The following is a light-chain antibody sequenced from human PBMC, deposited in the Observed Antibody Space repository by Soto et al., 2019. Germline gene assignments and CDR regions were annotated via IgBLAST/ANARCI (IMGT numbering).Light chain of an antibody. CDR1: QSDSSN. CDR2: GAS. V-gene: IGKV3-15*01. CDR3: QHYNNWPRT. Sequence: EIVMTQSPATLSVSPGERVTLSCRSSQSDSSNLAWYQQKPGQAPRLLIYGASTRATGIPARFSGSGSGTEFTLTISSLQSEDFAVYYCQHYNNWPRTFGQGTKVEIK. J-gene: IGKJ1*01.